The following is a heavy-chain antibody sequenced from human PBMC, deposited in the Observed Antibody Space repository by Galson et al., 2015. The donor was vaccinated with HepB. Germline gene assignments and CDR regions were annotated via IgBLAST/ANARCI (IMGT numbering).Heavy chain of an antibody. V-gene: IGHV3-74*01. CDR2: INSDVSTT. J-gene: IGHJ5*02. Sequence: SLRLSCAASGFTFSKYAMSWVRQAPGKGLEWVSRINSDVSTTSYTDSVKGRFTISRDNAKNTLYLQMNSLRAEDTAVYYCGNWGSSWGQGTLVTVSS. CDR3: GNWGSS. D-gene: IGHD7-27*01. CDR1: GFTFSKYA.